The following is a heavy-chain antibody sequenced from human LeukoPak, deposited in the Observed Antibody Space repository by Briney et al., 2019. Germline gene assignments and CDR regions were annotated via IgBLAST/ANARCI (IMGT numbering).Heavy chain of an antibody. CDR2: IWSDGTNQ. J-gene: IGHJ4*02. CDR1: KFTFSHYG. CDR3: AKDAQRGFDYSNSLEY. V-gene: IGHV3-33*06. Sequence: GGSLRLSCAASKFTFSHYGMHWVHQAPGKGLQWVAVIWSDGTNQYYADSVKGRFTISRDNSNKMVYLQMNSLRADDTGVYYCAKDAQRGFDYSNSLEYWGQGALVIVSS. D-gene: IGHD4-11*01.